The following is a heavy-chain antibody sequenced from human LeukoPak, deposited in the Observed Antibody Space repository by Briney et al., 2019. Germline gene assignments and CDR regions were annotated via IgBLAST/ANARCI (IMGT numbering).Heavy chain of an antibody. J-gene: IGHJ4*02. V-gene: IGHV3-7*05. CDR3: ASADSYGSGSPYPDY. D-gene: IGHD3-10*01. CDR1: GFTFSSDW. Sequence: GGSLRLSCAASGFTFSSDWGGWVRQAPGKGLGWVANRRQSGGEKYQVRAVNGRFTITTDNTKNSLLLQMNSLSAEDTAVYYCASADSYGSGSPYPDYWGQGTLVTVSS. CDR2: RRQSGGEK.